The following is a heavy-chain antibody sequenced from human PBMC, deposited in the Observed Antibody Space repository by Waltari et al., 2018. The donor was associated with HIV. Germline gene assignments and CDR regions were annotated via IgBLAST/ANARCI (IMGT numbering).Heavy chain of an antibody. CDR1: GFKFSQFS. Sequence: EESGGGRVEPGGSLRLSCVASGFKFSQFSMNWVRQGPGRGLEWVASVERDNKESFYAESVKGRFTISRDNNEDSLFLHMDALKVEDTATYFCVRDHPGYVPIDYWGQGTSVTV. D-gene: IGHD5-12*01. CDR2: VERDNKES. CDR3: VRDHPGYVPIDY. V-gene: IGHV3-21*04. J-gene: IGHJ4*02.